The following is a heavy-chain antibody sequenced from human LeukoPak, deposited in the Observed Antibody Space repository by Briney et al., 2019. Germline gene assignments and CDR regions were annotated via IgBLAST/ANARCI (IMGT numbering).Heavy chain of an antibody. Sequence: GGALRLSCAASGNSLIHWVRQALGKGVVWVSHINSDGSWTSYADSEKGRFTISKDNAKNTVYLQMNSLRAEDTAVYYCVSFYETYWGRGTLVTVSS. CDR1: GNSL. J-gene: IGHJ4*02. D-gene: IGHD2/OR15-2a*01. CDR3: VSFYETY. V-gene: IGHV3-74*01. CDR2: INSDGSWT.